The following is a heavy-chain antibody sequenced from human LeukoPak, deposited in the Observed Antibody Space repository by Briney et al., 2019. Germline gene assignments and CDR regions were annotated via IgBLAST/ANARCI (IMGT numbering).Heavy chain of an antibody. CDR3: ARRRYYDSTGYNPTYYFDY. J-gene: IGHJ4*02. CDR1: GDSIIGYY. Sequence: PSDTLSLTCTVSGDSIIGYYWSWIRQPPGKRLEWIGYIYNTLDTTYNPSLDSRVTISLDMSNKQFSLRLCSVTAADTAVYYCARRRYYDSTGYNPTYYFDYWGQGILVTVSS. D-gene: IGHD3-22*01. CDR2: IYNTLDT. V-gene: IGHV4-59*07.